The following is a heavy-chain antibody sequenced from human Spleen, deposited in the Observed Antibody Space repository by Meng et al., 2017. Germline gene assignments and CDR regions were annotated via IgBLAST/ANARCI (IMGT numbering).Heavy chain of an antibody. CDR3: ARHTFSGNPGGIDS. CDR1: GGPISRTGTC. J-gene: IGHJ4*02. CDR2: QCHADDT. D-gene: IGHD4-23*01. V-gene: IGHV4-39*01. Sequence: QLQLRESGPGLVEPSETLSLTCTVSGGPISRTGTCGGWIRQPPGKGLEWIGSQCHADDTYYNPSLMGRVTISVDTSKNQVSLKLTSVTAADTSIYYCARHTFSGNPGGIDSWGQGILVTVSS.